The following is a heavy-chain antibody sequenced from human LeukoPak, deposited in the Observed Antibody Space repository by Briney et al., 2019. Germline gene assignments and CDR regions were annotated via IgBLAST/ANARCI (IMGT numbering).Heavy chain of an antibody. CDR3: ARRDDHNGRDY. CDR2: IYSGGST. V-gene: IGHV3-53*01. Sequence: PGGSLRLSSVVSGFTVSNNYMSWVRQAPRKGLEWVSLIYSGGSTYYADSVKGRFTISRDNSKNTVYLQMNSLRAEDTAMYYCARRDDHNGRDYWGQGTLVTVSS. D-gene: IGHD5-24*01. CDR1: GFTVSNNY. J-gene: IGHJ4*02.